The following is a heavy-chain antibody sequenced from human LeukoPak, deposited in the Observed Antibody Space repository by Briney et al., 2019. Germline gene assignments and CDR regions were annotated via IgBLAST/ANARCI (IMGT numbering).Heavy chain of an antibody. CDR3: ARDRDYGSGMDV. J-gene: IGHJ6*03. CDR1: VGSFSDYN. Sequence: PSETLSLTCTVYVGSFSDYNWSWIRQPPGKGLEWIGEINHSGSTNYNPSLKSRVMISLDTSKSQFSLKLNSVTAADTAVYFCARDRDYGSGMDVWGKGTTVTVSS. V-gene: IGHV4-34*01. CDR2: INHSGST. D-gene: IGHD3-10*01.